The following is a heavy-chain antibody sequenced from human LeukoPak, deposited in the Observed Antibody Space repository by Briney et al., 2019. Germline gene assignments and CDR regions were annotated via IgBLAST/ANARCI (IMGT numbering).Heavy chain of an antibody. V-gene: IGHV1-8*03. CDR2: MNPNSGNT. Sequence: ASVKVSCKASGYTFTSYDINWVRQATGQGLEWMGWMNPNSGNTGYAQKFQGRVTITRNTSISTAYMELSSLRSEDTAVYYCAKTTVVRGVKYYYYYMDVWGKGTTVTVSS. CDR1: GYTFTSYD. CDR3: AKTTVVRGVKYYYYYMDV. J-gene: IGHJ6*03. D-gene: IGHD3-10*01.